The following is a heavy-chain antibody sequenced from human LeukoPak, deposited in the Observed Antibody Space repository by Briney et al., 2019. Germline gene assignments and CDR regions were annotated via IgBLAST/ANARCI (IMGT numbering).Heavy chain of an antibody. V-gene: IGHV4-4*07. Sequence: NPSETLSLTCSVSGLSFSSYYWGWVRQPAGKGLEWVGRIYSSGSTNYNPSLKSQVTRSIDTSKNYFYLKLRSVAAADTAVYSCARGGSTGTMAFSRFDNWGQGTLVTVSA. CDR2: IYSSGST. D-gene: IGHD1-7*01. CDR1: GLSFSSYY. J-gene: IGHJ4*02. CDR3: ARGGSTGTMAFSRFDN.